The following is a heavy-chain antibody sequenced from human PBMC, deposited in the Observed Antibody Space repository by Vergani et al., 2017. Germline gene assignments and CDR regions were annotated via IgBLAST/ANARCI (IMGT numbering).Heavy chain of an antibody. D-gene: IGHD6-19*01. CDR1: GFTFSDAW. CDR2: IKRKTDGGTT. J-gene: IGHJ4*02. Sequence: QLVESGGGLVKPGGSLRLSCAASGFTFSDAWMSWVRQAPGRGLELVGRIKRKTDGGTTDYAAPVKGRFTISRDDSKSILYLQMNSLRAEDTAVYYCAGPYSSGWPYYFDYWGQGTLVTVSS. V-gene: IGHV3-15*01. CDR3: AGPYSSGWPYYFDY.